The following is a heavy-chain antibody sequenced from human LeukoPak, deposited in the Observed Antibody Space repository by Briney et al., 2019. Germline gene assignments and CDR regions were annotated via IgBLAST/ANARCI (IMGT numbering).Heavy chain of an antibody. D-gene: IGHD2-2*01. CDR3: ARDGCASCYHWDAFDI. CDR1: GFTFSTYG. CDR2: ISGSGSSK. J-gene: IGHJ3*02. Sequence: PGGSLRLSCAASGFTFSTYGMSWVRQAPGKGLEWVSAISGSGSSKLYADSAQGRFTISRDNSKNTLFLQMNSLRAEDTAVYYCARDGCASCYHWDAFDIWGQGTMVTVSS. V-gene: IGHV3-23*01.